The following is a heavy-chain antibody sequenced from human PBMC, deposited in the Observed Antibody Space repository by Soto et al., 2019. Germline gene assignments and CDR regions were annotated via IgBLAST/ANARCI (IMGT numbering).Heavy chain of an antibody. CDR2: IYYSGST. CDR3: ASRGDWGSDEFDY. Sequence: QVQLQESGPGLVKPSETLSLTCIVSGGSISPYYWSWIRQPPGKGLEWIGYIYYSGSTSYNPSLKSRVTIAGDTSNSQFSLHLSSLTAADTAVYYCASRGDWGSDEFDYWGQGTLVTVSS. D-gene: IGHD7-27*01. J-gene: IGHJ4*02. CDR1: GGSISPYY. V-gene: IGHV4-59*08.